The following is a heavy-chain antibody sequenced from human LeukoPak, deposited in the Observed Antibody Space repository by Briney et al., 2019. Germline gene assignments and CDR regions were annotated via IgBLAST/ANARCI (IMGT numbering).Heavy chain of an antibody. CDR2: TYYRSKWDN. CDR1: VDSVSSNSAA. Sequence: SQTLSLTCAISVDSVSSNSAAWNWIRQSPSRGLEWLGRTYYRSKWDNDYAVSVKSRITINPDTSNKQFTLHLNSVTPEDTAVYYCARDTGVRGSFGWFDPWGQGTLVTVSS. D-gene: IGHD2-15*01. J-gene: IGHJ5*02. V-gene: IGHV6-1*01. CDR3: ARDTGVRGSFGWFDP.